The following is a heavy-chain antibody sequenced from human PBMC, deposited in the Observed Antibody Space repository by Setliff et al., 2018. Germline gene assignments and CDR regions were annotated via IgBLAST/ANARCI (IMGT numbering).Heavy chain of an antibody. V-gene: IGHV3-33*08. CDR2: IWCDGSKK. D-gene: IGHD3-3*01. CDR1: GFTFRSYW. J-gene: IGHJ4*02. Sequence: GSLRLSCAASGFTFRSYWMSWVRQAPGKGLEWVAVIWCDGSKKYYADSVKGRFTISRDNSKNTLYLQMNSLRAEDTAVYYCARRYNFWSGYLDYWGQGTLVTVSS. CDR3: ARRYNFWSGYLDY.